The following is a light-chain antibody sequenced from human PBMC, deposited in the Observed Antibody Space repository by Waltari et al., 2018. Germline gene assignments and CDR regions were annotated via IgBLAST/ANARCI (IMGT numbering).Light chain of an antibody. V-gene: IGKV1-39*01. CDR2: AAS. CDR1: QSISSY. CDR3: QQSYSTPYT. Sequence: GRASQSISSYLNWYQQKPVKAPKLLIYAASSLQSGVPSRFSGSGSGTDFTLTISSLQPEDFATYYCQQSYSTPYTFGQGTKLEIK. J-gene: IGKJ2*01.